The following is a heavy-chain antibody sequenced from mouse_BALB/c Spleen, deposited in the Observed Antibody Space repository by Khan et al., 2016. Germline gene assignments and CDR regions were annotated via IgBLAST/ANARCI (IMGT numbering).Heavy chain of an antibody. J-gene: IGHJ1*01. CDR3: AREGDGYYWYFDV. Sequence: EVKLLESGGGLVQPGGSLKLSCAASGFDFSRYWMSWVRQAPGKGLEWIGEINPDSSTINYTPSLKDKFIISRDNAKNPLYLQMSKVRSEDTALYYCAREGDGYYWYFDVWCAGTTVTVSS. D-gene: IGHD2-3*01. CDR1: GFDFSRYW. CDR2: INPDSSTI. V-gene: IGHV4-1*02.